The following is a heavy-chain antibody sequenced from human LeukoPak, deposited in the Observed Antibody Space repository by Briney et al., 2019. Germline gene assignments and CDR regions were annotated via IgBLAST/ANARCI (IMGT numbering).Heavy chain of an antibody. CDR3: AKDGGSGWLYNWFDP. Sequence: PGGSLRLSCAASGFTFDDYAMHWVRQAPGKGLEWVSGISWNSGSIGYADSVKGRFTISRDNAKNSLYLQMNSLRAEDTALYYCAKDGGSGWLYNWFDPWGQGTLVTVSS. V-gene: IGHV3-9*01. CDR1: GFTFDDYA. D-gene: IGHD6-19*01. CDR2: ISWNSGSI. J-gene: IGHJ5*02.